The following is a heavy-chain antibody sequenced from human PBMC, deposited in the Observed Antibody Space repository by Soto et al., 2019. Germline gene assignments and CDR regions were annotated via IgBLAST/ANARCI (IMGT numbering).Heavy chain of an antibody. D-gene: IGHD3-16*01. CDR1: GYIFTSYG. V-gene: IGHV1-18*01. CDR3: ARDQGTYGTSSHY. CDR2: ISVYNGQT. Sequence: ASVKVSCKASGYIFTSYGINWVRQAPGQGLEWMGWISVYNGQTKYAHKFQDRVTMSTDTSASTAYMEVRSLRSDGTAVYYCARDQGTYGTSSHYWGQGTLVTVSS. J-gene: IGHJ4*02.